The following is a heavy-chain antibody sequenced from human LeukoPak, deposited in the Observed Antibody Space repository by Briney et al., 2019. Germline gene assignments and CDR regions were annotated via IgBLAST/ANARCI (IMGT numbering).Heavy chain of an antibody. CDR2: IIPIFGTA. D-gene: IGHD4-17*01. J-gene: IGHJ6*04. CDR1: GGTFSSYA. Sequence: SVEVSCKASGGTFSSYAIGWVRQAPGQGLEWMGGIIPIFGTANYAQKFQGRVTITADKSTSTAYMELSSLRSEDTAVYYCARESAGATVSYGMDVWGKGTTVTVSS. CDR3: ARESAGATVSYGMDV. V-gene: IGHV1-69*06.